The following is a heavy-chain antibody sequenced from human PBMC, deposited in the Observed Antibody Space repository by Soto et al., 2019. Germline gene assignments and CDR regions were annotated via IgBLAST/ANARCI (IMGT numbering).Heavy chain of an antibody. J-gene: IGHJ1*01. Sequence: SETLSLTCAVYGGSFSGYYWSWIRQPPGKGLEWIGEINHSGSTNYNPSLKSRVTMSVDTSRNQFSLKLSSVTAADTAVYYCARARYCTSASCPGYFQHRGQGSRVTVAS. CDR1: GGSFSGYY. CDR2: INHSGST. V-gene: IGHV4-34*01. D-gene: IGHD2-2*01. CDR3: ARARYCTSASCPGYFQH.